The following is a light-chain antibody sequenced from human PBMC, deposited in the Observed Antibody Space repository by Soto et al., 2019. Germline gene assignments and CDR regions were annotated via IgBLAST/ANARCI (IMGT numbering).Light chain of an antibody. CDR1: SSNIGAYYD. J-gene: IGLJ2*01. V-gene: IGLV1-40*01. CDR3: QSFDTALSSSI. CDR2: RNN. Sequence: QAVVTQPPSVSGAPGQRVTISCTGTSSNIGAYYDVNWYQIVPGKAPKLLISRNNNRPSGVPDRFSGSKSDTSASLAITGLQSEDEAEYYCQSFDTALSSSIFGGGTKVTVL.